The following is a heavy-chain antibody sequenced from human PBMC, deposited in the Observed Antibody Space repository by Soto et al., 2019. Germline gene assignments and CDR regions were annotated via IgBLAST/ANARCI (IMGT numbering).Heavy chain of an antibody. V-gene: IGHV5-51*01. CDR3: ATARVPAVPRRVEFDN. D-gene: IGHD2-2*01. Sequence: GASLKISFKASGYSFTSYWFGWVRQMPGKCLAWMGIIYTGDSDTRYCPSVQGTVTISADKCISTAYLQWSCLKASDTAMYYCATARVPAVPRRVEFDNWGQGTMVSVS. CDR1: GYSFTSYW. CDR2: IYTGDSDT. J-gene: IGHJ3*02.